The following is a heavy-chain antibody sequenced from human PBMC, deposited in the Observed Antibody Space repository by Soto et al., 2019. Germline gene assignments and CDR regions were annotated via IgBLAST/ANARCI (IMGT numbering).Heavy chain of an antibody. CDR3: ARLMDPYSGPHLDI. CDR1: GYTFTSYG. D-gene: IGHD1-26*01. J-gene: IGHJ3*02. V-gene: IGHV1-18*01. Sequence: ASVKVSCTASGYTFTSYGISWVRQAPGQGLEWMGWISAYNGNTNYAQQFQGSVTMTRDTSISTAYMELSTLKSDDAAVYYCARLMDPYSGPHLDIWGQGTMVTVAS. CDR2: ISAYNGNT.